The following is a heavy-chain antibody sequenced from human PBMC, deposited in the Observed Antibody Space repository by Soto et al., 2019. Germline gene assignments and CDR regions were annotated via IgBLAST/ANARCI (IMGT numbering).Heavy chain of an antibody. CDR2: IYYSGSS. CDR1: GGSIGNSY. Sequence: SETLSLTCTVSGGSIGNSYWSWIRQSPGKGLEWIGHIYYSGSSNYNPSLKSRVSISVDTSKNQFSLKLSSVTAADTAVYYCARGTGIRGFDYWGQGTLVTVSS. CDR3: ARGTGIRGFDY. J-gene: IGHJ4*02. V-gene: IGHV4-59*08. D-gene: IGHD7-27*01.